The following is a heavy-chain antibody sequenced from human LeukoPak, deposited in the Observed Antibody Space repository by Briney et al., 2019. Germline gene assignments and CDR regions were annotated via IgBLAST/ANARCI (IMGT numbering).Heavy chain of an antibody. CDR1: GFTFSSYS. Sequence: GGSLRLSCSASGFTFSSYSMHWVRQAPGKGLEWVAVISYDGNNKYDAGSVKGRFTISRDNSKNTLYLQMNSLRAEDTAVYYCARLPGYCSSNSCYKMTIPFDYWGQGTLVTVSS. CDR3: ARLPGYCSSNSCYKMTIPFDY. CDR2: ISYDGNNK. V-gene: IGHV3-30-3*01. D-gene: IGHD2-2*02. J-gene: IGHJ4*02.